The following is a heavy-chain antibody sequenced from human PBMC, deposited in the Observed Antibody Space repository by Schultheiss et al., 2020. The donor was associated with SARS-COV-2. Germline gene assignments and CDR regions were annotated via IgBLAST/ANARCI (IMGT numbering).Heavy chain of an antibody. CDR1: GFSFRSYW. V-gene: IGHV3-74*01. J-gene: IGHJ6*03. D-gene: IGHD4-11*01. Sequence: GGSLRLSCVGSGFSFRSYWMHWVRQIPGKRPVWVARINSDGSDSSHADAVKGRFTVSRDNAQNTVYLQMNSLRAEDTAVYYCASRPRPYSNYNYYYMDVWGKGTTVTVSS. CDR3: ASRPRPYSNYNYYYMDV. CDR2: INSDGSDS.